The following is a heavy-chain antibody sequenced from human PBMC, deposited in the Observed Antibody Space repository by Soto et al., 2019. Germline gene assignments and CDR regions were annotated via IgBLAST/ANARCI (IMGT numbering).Heavy chain of an antibody. CDR1: GFTFSSYD. CDR2: ITSSGSLI. J-gene: IGHJ5*02. D-gene: IGHD6-13*01. Sequence: GGSLRLSCAASGFTFSSYDMNWVRQAPGKGLEWVSYITSSGSLIYYADSVRGRFAISRDNAKNSLYLQMNSLRAEDTGVYYCARTMYSNRGWFDPWGQGTLVTVSS. V-gene: IGHV3-48*03. CDR3: ARTMYSNRGWFDP.